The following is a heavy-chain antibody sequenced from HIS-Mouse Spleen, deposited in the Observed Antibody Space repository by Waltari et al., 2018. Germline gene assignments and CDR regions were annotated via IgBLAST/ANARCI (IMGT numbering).Heavy chain of an antibody. J-gene: IGHJ3*02. CDR1: GGSISSYH. D-gene: IGHD3-3*01. CDR2: IYTSGST. V-gene: IGHV4-4*07. Sequence: QVQLQESGPGLVKPSETLSLTCTVSGGSISSYHWSWFRQPAGTGLECVGRIYTSGSTNYNPSLKSRVTMSVDTSKNQFSLKLSSVTAADTAVYYCARDFHDFWSGYYGGDKKHDAFDIWGQGTMVTVSS. CDR3: ARDFHDFWSGYYGGDKKHDAFDI.